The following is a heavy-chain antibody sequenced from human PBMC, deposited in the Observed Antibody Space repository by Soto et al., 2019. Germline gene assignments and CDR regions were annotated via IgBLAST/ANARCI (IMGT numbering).Heavy chain of an antibody. CDR1: GFTFGAYT. J-gene: IGHJ3*02. V-gene: IGHV3-30*14. D-gene: IGHD5-12*01. CDR3: ARDGYSGRSDGFDI. Sequence: QMYLVESGGGVVQPARSLRLSCAASGFTFGAYTMHWVRQAPGKGLEWVAAISYDGNSERYTDPVKGRFTVSRDNPSETLYLQMNSLRVEDTAVYYCARDGYSGRSDGFDIWGQGTMVTVSS. CDR2: ISYDGNSE.